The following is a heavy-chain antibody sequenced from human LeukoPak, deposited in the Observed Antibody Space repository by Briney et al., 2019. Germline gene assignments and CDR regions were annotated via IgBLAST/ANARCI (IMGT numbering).Heavy chain of an antibody. CDR1: GGSISSYY. J-gene: IGHJ4*02. CDR3: ARDLPYAKMYSSSWYYFDY. D-gene: IGHD6-13*01. V-gene: IGHV4-4*07. Sequence: SETLSLTCTVSGGSISSYYWSWIRQPAGKGLEWIGRIYTSGSTNYNPSLKSRVTMSVDTSKNQFSLKLSSVTAADTAVYYCARDLPYAKMYSSSWYYFDYWGQGTLVTVSS. CDR2: IYTSGST.